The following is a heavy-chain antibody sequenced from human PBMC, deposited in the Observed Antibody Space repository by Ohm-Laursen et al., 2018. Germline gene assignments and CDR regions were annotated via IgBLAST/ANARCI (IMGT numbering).Heavy chain of an antibody. V-gene: IGHV3-23*01. Sequence: GSLRLSCTASGFTVSSNCMSWVRQAPGKGLEWVSVISGSGDNTYYADSVKGRFTISRDDSKNTLHLQMNSLRAEDTAIYYCAKRYDRSSYYQDFDYWGQGTLVTVSS. J-gene: IGHJ4*02. D-gene: IGHD3-22*01. CDR3: AKRYDRSSYYQDFDY. CDR1: GFTVSSNC. CDR2: ISGSGDNT.